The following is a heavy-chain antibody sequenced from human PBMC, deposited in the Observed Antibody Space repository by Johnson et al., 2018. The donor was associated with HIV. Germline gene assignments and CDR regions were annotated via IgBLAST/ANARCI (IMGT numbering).Heavy chain of an antibody. D-gene: IGHD5-18*01. CDR1: GFTFSDYY. CDR3: ARDRGRGGYSYGYPDSQGDAFDI. CDR2: ISSSGSTI. Sequence: QVQLVESGGGLVKPGGSLRLSCAASGFTFSDYYMSWIRQAPGKGLEWVSYISSSGSTIYYADSVKGRFTISRDNAKNSLYLQMNSLRAEDTAVDYCARDRGRGGYSYGYPDSQGDAFDIWGQGTMVTVSS. J-gene: IGHJ3*02. V-gene: IGHV3-11*04.